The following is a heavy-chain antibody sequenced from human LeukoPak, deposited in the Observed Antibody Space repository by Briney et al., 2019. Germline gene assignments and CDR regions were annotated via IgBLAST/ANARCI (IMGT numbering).Heavy chain of an antibody. CDR2: ISSRSTYI. CDR1: GFTFSTYS. CDR3: ARGVGCSGGSCYFNY. V-gene: IGHV3-21*01. D-gene: IGHD2-15*01. J-gene: IGHJ4*02. Sequence: GGSLRLSCAASGFTFSTYSMNWVRQAPGKGLEWVSSISSRSTYIYYADSMKGRLTISRDNTKNSLYLQMNSLRAEDTAVYYCARGVGCSGGSCYFNYWGQGTLVTVSS.